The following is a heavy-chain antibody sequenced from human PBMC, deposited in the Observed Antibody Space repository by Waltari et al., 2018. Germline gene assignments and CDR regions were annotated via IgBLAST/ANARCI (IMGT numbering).Heavy chain of an antibody. CDR2: KRYDGSNQ. CDR1: GFTFSSHG. V-gene: IGHV3-30*02. J-gene: IGHJ4*02. CDR3: AKDLGGY. Sequence: QVQLVESGGGVVQPGGSLRLSCAASGFTFSSHGLHWVRQAPGKGLEGVAFKRYDGSNQYYADSVKGRFTISRDNSKNTLYLQMNSLRAEDTAVYYCAKDLGGYWGQGTLVTVSS. D-gene: IGHD3-16*01.